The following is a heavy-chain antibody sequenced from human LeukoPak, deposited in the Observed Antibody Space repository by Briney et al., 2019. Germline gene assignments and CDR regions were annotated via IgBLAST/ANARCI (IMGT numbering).Heavy chain of an antibody. CDR3: ASRKTYDFWSGYYTGFDY. CDR1: GGSFSGNY. V-gene: IGHV4-34*01. Sequence: SETLSLTCAVYGGSFSGNYWSWIRQPPGKGLEWIWEINHSGSTNYNPSLKSRVTISVDTSKNQFSLKLSSVTAADTAVYYCASRKTYDFWSGYYTGFDYWGQGTLVTVSS. CDR2: INHSGST. D-gene: IGHD3-3*01. J-gene: IGHJ4*02.